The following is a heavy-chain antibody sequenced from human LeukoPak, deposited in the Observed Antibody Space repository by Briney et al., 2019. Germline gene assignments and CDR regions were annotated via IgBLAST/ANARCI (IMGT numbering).Heavy chain of an antibody. Sequence: SETLSLTCTVSGGSVSSGSYYWSWIRQPPGKGLEWIGYIYYSGSTNYNPSLKSRVTISVDMSKNQFSLKLSSVTAADTAVYYCARDRVGRAVAVAGTSNWFDPWGQGTLVTVSS. J-gene: IGHJ5*02. CDR2: IYYSGST. CDR1: GGSVSSGSYY. CDR3: ARDRVGRAVAVAGTSNWFDP. V-gene: IGHV4-61*01. D-gene: IGHD6-19*01.